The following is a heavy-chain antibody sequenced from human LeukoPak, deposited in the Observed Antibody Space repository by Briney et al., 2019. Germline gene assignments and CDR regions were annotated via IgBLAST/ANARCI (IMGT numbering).Heavy chain of an antibody. V-gene: IGHV4-31*03. CDR2: IYYSGST. Sequence: SETLSLTCTVSGGSISSGGYYWSWIRQHPGTGLEWIGYIYYSGSTYYNPSLKSRVTISVDTSKNQFSLELSSVTAADTAVYYCARVDCSGGSCLTWFDYWGQGTLVTVSS. CDR1: GGSISSGGYY. J-gene: IGHJ4*02. CDR3: ARVDCSGGSCLTWFDY. D-gene: IGHD2-15*01.